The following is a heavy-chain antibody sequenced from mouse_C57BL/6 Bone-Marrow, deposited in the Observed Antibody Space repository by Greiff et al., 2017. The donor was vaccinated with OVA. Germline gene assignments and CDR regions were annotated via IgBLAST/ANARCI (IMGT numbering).Heavy chain of an antibody. D-gene: IGHD2-13*01. CDR1: GYTFTSYW. Sequence: QVQLQQPGTELVKPGASVKLSCKASGYTFTSYWMHWVKQRPGHGLEWIGNIFPRNGGTNYNEKFKGKATLTAEKSSNTAYMQLSSLTTEDSAVYYGARCLYYGDGGFAYWGQGTLVTVSA. CDR2: IFPRNGGT. V-gene: IGHV1-53*01. CDR3: ARCLYYGDGGFAY. J-gene: IGHJ3*01.